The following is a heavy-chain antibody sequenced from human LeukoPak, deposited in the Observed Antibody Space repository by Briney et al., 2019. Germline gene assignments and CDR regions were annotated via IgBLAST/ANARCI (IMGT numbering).Heavy chain of an antibody. CDR3: AGSVVAADYDAFDI. Sequence: PGGSLRLSCAASGFTFSSYSVNWVRQAPGKGLEWVSSISSSTSYIYYADSVKGRFTISRDNAKNSLYLQMNSLRAEDTAVYYCAGSVVAADYDAFDIWGQGTMVTVSS. V-gene: IGHV3-21*01. CDR2: ISSSTSYI. D-gene: IGHD2-15*01. J-gene: IGHJ3*02. CDR1: GFTFSSYS.